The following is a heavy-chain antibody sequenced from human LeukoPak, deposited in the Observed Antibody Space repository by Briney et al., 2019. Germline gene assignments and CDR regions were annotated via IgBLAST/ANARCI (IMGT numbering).Heavy chain of an antibody. CDR2: ISSSSSYI. V-gene: IGHV3-21*01. J-gene: IGHJ1*01. Sequence: GGSLRLSCAASGFTFSSYSMNWVRQAPGKGLEWVSSISSSSSYIYYADSVKGRFTISRDYAKNSLYLQMNSLRAEDTAVYYCARDRYSSSWYTEYFQHWGQGTLVTVSS. CDR1: GFTFSSYS. CDR3: ARDRYSSSWYTEYFQH. D-gene: IGHD6-13*01.